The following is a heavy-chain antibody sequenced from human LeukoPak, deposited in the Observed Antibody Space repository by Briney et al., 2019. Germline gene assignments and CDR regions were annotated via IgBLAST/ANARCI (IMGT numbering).Heavy chain of an antibody. CDR1: GFTFSSYE. D-gene: IGHD6-6*01. CDR2: ISSSGSTI. CDR3: ARETAYSSSTYYYYYYMDV. J-gene: IGHJ6*03. Sequence: PGGSLRLSCAASGFTFSSYEMNWVRQAPGKGLEWVSYISSSGSTIYYADSVKGRFTISRDNAKNSLYLQMNSLRAEDTALYYCARETAYSSSTYYYYYYMDVWGKGTTVTVSS. V-gene: IGHV3-48*03.